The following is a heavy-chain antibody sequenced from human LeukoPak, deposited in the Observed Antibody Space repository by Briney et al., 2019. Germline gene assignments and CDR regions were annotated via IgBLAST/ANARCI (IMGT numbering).Heavy chain of an antibody. V-gene: IGHV3-23*01. J-gene: IGHJ4*02. CDR1: GFTFSRYA. Sequence: LPGGSLRLSCAASGFTFSRYAMTWVRQAPGKGLEWVLLISNSGGRTYYADSVKPRFTTSTDNSKDTLYLQMNSLRAEDTAVYYCATHSSRVDSFTDYWGRGTLVTVSS. CDR3: ATHSSRVDSFTDY. D-gene: IGHD5-12*01. CDR2: ISNSGGRT.